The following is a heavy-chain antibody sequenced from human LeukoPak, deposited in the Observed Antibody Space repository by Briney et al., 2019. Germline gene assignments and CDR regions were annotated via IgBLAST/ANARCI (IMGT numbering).Heavy chain of an antibody. CDR3: ATELRWKDH. CDR2: MKPNSGNT. Sequence: ASVKVSCKASGYTFTNYDINRVRQATGQGLEWMGYMKPNSGNTGYAQKFQGRVTMTRDTSISTAYLELNSLTSEDTAVYYCATELRWKDHWGQGTVVTVSS. CDR1: GYTFTNYD. J-gene: IGHJ4*02. V-gene: IGHV1-8*01. D-gene: IGHD4-23*01.